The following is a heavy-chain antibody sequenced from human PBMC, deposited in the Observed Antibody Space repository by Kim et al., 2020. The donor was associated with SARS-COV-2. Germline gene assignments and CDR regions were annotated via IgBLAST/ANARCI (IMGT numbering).Heavy chain of an antibody. CDR2: ISYDGSNK. D-gene: IGHD4-17*01. Sequence: GGSLRLSCAASGFTFSRYAMHWVRQAPGKGLEWVAVISYDGSNKYYTDSVKGRFTISRDNSKNTLYLQMNSLRAEDTAVYYCASDTPPAVNYFDYWGQGT. CDR1: GFTFSRYA. CDR3: ASDTPPAVNYFDY. J-gene: IGHJ4*02. V-gene: IGHV3-30*04.